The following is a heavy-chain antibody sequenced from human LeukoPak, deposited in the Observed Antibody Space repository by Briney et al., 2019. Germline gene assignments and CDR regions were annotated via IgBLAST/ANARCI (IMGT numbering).Heavy chain of an antibody. V-gene: IGHV1-2*02. Sequence: ASVKVSSKASGYTFTGYYMHRVRQAPGQGLEWMGWINPNSGGTNYAQKFQGRVTMTRDTSISTAYMELSRLRSDDTAVYYCARDSRDSGSYYFDYWGQGTLVTVSS. J-gene: IGHJ4*02. CDR2: INPNSGGT. D-gene: IGHD1-26*01. CDR1: GYTFTGYY. CDR3: ARDSRDSGSYYFDY.